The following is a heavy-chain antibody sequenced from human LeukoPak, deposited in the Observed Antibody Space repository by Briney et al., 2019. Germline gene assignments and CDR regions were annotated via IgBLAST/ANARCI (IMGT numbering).Heavy chain of an antibody. V-gene: IGHV3-23*01. CDR2: ISGSGSNT. CDR3: AKDSSSSLGLDAFDI. CDR1: GFIFSSYA. J-gene: IGHJ3*02. Sequence: GGSLRLSCATSGFIFSSYAMIWVRQAPGKGLEWVSSISGSGSNTYYADSVKGRFTISRDNSKSMLYLQMSSLRAGDTAVYYCAKDSSSSLGLDAFDIWGQGTMVTVSS. D-gene: IGHD6-6*01.